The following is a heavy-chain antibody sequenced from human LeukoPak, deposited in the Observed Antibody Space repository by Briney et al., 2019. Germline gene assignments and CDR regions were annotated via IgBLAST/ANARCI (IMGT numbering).Heavy chain of an antibody. CDR2: INPNTGGT. CDR3: ARDVFAEYNTHHRFDP. Sequence: ASVKVSCKASGYTFTAYYLHWVRQAPGRGLEWMGWINPNTGGTDYAQRFQGRVTMTRDTSISTAYMELSSLISDDTVVYYCARDVFAEYNTHHRFDPWGQGTLVTVSS. V-gene: IGHV1-2*02. J-gene: IGHJ5*02. D-gene: IGHD1-14*01. CDR1: GYTFTAYY.